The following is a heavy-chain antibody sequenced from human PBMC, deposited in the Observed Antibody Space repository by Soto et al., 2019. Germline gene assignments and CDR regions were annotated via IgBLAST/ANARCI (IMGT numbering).Heavy chain of an antibody. D-gene: IGHD1-20*01. Sequence: VQLVQSGAEVKKPGASVKVSCKASGYTFTSYGISWVRQAPGQGLEWMGWISAYNGNTNYAQKLQGRVTMTTDTSTSTAYMELRSLRSDDTAVYYCAREVYVTGNYYYYGMDVWGQGTTVTVSS. CDR1: GYTFTSYG. CDR2: ISAYNGNT. V-gene: IGHV1-18*01. J-gene: IGHJ6*02. CDR3: AREVYVTGNYYYYGMDV.